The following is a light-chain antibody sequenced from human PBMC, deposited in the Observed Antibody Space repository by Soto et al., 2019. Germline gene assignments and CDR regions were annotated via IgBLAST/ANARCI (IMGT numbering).Light chain of an antibody. CDR1: QSVKGNY. V-gene: IGKV3D-20*02. CDR2: GSF. CDR3: QQSYRTPVT. Sequence: EIVLTQSPATLSLSPGKRATLSCRASQSVKGNYLAWYQQKPGQAPRLLIYGSFTRAIGIPDRFSGSGSGTDFTLTISRLEPEDFATYYCQQSYRTPVTFGQGTKLEIK. J-gene: IGKJ2*01.